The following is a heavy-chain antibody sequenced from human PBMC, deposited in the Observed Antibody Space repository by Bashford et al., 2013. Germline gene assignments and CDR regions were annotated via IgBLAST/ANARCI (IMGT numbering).Heavy chain of an antibody. CDR2: MQNTGNT. V-gene: IGHV4-59*01. CDR3: ARVAAGDSYFDY. D-gene: IGHD4-17*01. Sequence: SSETLSLTCTISSGSISTYYWSWIRQSPGKGLEWIGYMQNTGNTKYNPSLESRGIILPETSTKFSLKLSSVTAADTAVYYCARVAAGDSYFDYWGQGTLVTVSS. J-gene: IGHJ4*02. CDR1: SGSISTYY.